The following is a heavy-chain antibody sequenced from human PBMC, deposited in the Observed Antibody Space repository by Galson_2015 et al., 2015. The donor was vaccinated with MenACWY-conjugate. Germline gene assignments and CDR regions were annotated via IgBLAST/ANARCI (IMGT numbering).Heavy chain of an antibody. Sequence: SVKVSCKVSGSSLSKLSMHWVRQAPGKGLEWLGGFNPEEGETIYSQKFQGRVTMTEDISTDTAYMELSSLRSEDTAVYYCATGITLGGVVGLDYWGQGTLVAVSS. CDR1: GSSLSKLS. J-gene: IGHJ4*02. CDR3: ATGITLGGVVGLDY. D-gene: IGHD3-16*02. CDR2: FNPEEGET. V-gene: IGHV1-24*01.